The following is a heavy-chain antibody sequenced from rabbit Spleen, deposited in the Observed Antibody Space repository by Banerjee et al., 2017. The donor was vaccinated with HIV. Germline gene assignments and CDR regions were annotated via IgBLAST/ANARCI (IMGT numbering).Heavy chain of an antibody. D-gene: IGHD1-1*01. CDR1: GVSFSFSSY. J-gene: IGHJ4*01. Sequence: QSLEESGGGLVKPGASLTLTCTASGVSFSFSSYMCWVRQAPGKGLEWIACIDIGSSGFTYFATWAKGRFTISKTSSTTVTLQMTRLTAADTATYFCARDRDSSGSDPYYFDLWGPGTLVTVS. V-gene: IGHV1S40*01. CDR3: ARDRDSSGSDPYYFDL. CDR2: IDIGSSGFT.